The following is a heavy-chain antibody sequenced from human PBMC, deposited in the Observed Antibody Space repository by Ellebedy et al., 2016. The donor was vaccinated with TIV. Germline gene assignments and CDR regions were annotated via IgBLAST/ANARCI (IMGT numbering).Heavy chain of an antibody. CDR3: ARCYGDYLDYNFDY. Sequence: MPSETLSLTCTVSGGSISSYYWSWIRQPPGKGLEWIGYIYYSGSTNYNPSLKSRVTISVDTSKNQFSLKLSSVTAADTAVYYCARCYGDYLDYNFDYWGQGTLVTVSS. CDR1: GGSISSYY. D-gene: IGHD4-17*01. CDR2: IYYSGST. J-gene: IGHJ4*02. V-gene: IGHV4-59*08.